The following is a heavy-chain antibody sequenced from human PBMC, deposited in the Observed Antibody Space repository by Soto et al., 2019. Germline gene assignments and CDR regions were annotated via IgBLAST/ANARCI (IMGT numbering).Heavy chain of an antibody. J-gene: IGHJ4*02. D-gene: IGHD6-19*01. CDR1: GGSMSGNY. CDR2: IYYSGST. CDR3: VRGGWYVDY. Sequence: SETLSLTCTVSGGSMSGNYWSWIRQPPGKGLEWIGYIYYSGSTNYNPSLKNRVTMSVDTSKNQFSLKLTSVTAADTAVYFCVRGGWYVDYWGQGILVTVSS. V-gene: IGHV4-59*01.